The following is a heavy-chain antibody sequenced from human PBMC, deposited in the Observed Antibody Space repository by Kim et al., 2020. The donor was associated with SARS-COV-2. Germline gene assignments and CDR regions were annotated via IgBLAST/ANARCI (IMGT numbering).Heavy chain of an antibody. Sequence: GGSLRLSCAAPGFTFSSYAMSWVRQAPGRGLQWVSSISGGGGSTYYGDSVKGRFTISRDNAKNMLYLQMDSLRADDTAVYYCARSSWNLYEPHYFDHWGQGALVTVS. CDR1: GFTFSSYA. D-gene: IGHD2-15*01. CDR3: ARSSWNLYEPHYFDH. V-gene: IGHV3-23*01. CDR2: ISGGGGST. J-gene: IGHJ4*02.